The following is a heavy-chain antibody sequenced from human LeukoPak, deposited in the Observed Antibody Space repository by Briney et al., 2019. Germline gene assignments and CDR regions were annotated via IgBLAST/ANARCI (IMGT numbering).Heavy chain of an antibody. D-gene: IGHD5-12*01. J-gene: IGHJ4*02. CDR3: AREYSGYDWDCFDY. Sequence: PGGSLRLSCAASGFTFSSYSMNWVRQAPGKGLESVSSISSSSSYIYYADSVKGRFTISRDNAKNSLYLQMNSLRAEDTAVYYCAREYSGYDWDCFDYWGQGTLVSVSS. V-gene: IGHV3-21*01. CDR1: GFTFSSYS. CDR2: ISSSSSYI.